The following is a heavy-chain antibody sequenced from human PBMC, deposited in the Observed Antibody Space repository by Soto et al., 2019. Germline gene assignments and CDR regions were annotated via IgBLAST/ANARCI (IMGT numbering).Heavy chain of an antibody. J-gene: IGHJ4*02. CDR2: IYYSGST. CDR3: AREVGWTYYDFWSGYYPRGYFDY. CDR1: GGSVSSGSYY. V-gene: IGHV4-61*01. D-gene: IGHD3-3*01. Sequence: PSETLSLTCTVSGGSVSSGSYYWSWIRQPPGKGLEWIGYIYYSGSTNYNPSLTSRVTISVDTSKNQFSLKLSSVPAADTAVYYCAREVGWTYYDFWSGYYPRGYFDYWGQGTLVTVSS.